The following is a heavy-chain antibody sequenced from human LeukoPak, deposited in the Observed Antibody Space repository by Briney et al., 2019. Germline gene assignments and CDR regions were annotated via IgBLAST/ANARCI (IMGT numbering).Heavy chain of an antibody. V-gene: IGHV3-21*01. Sequence: GGSLRLSCAASGFTFSSYSMNWVRHDPGKGLEWVSSISNSSSYIYYADSVKGRFTISRDNAKNSLYLQMNSLRAEDTAVYYCARSLRFLEWLGSYYYYYMDVWGKGTTVTVSS. CDR2: ISNSSSYI. CDR3: ARSLRFLEWLGSYYYYYMDV. CDR1: GFTFSSYS. J-gene: IGHJ6*03. D-gene: IGHD3-3*01.